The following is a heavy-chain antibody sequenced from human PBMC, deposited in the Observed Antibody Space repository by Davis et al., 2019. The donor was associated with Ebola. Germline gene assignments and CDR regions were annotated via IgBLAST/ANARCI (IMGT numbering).Heavy chain of an antibody. CDR2: ISRSGDTI. J-gene: IGHJ4*02. Sequence: PGGSLRPSFQPPGFPSSSYSMNWVRQAPGKGLEWVSYISRSGDTIYYADSVRGRFTISRDNAKKSLYLQMNSLRDEDTAVYYCTIHSGDWLQLDHWGQGTLVTVSS. D-gene: IGHD3-9*01. CDR3: TIHSGDWLQLDH. CDR1: GFPSSSYS. V-gene: IGHV3-48*02.